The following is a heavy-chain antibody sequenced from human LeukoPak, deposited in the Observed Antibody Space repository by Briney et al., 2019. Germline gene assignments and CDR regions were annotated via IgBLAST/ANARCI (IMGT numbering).Heavy chain of an antibody. J-gene: IGHJ5*02. CDR2: IYNSGST. V-gene: IGHV4-61*01. Sequence: SETLSLTCAVSGASISSSNYYWSWIRQPPGKGLEWIGNIYNSGSTNYNPSLKSRVTISVDTSKIQFSLKLSSVTAADTAVYYCARAPDSLSHRRYFDAWGQGTLVAVSS. CDR3: ARAPDSLSHRRYFDA. D-gene: IGHD3-9*01. CDR1: GASISSSNYY.